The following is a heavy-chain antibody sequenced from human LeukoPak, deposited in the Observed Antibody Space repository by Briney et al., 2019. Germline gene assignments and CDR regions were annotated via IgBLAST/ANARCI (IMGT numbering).Heavy chain of an antibody. Sequence: GGSLRLSCAASGFTFSSHWMHWVRQAPGKGLVWVSHINTDGSSSTYADSVKGRFTISRDNAKNTLYLQMHSLRAEDTAVYYCARVDHDFWSGYRPGGMDVWGQGTTVTVSS. CDR3: ARVDHDFWSGYRPGGMDV. D-gene: IGHD3-3*01. CDR1: GFTFSSHW. V-gene: IGHV3-74*01. CDR2: INTDGSSS. J-gene: IGHJ6*02.